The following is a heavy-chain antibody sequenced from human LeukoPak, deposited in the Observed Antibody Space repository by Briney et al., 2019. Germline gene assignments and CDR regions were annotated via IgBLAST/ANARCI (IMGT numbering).Heavy chain of an antibody. CDR3: ARMPGLPPNYYYDSSGYYYDE. D-gene: IGHD3-22*01. CDR1: GGSISSYY. J-gene: IGHJ4*02. Sequence: SETLSLTCTVSGGSISSYYWSWIRHPPGEGPGWMCYIYYSGSTNYNPSLKSRVTISVDTSKNQFSLKLSSVTAADTAVYYCARMPGLPPNYYYDSSGYYYDEWGQGTLVTVSS. V-gene: IGHV4-59*08. CDR2: IYYSGST.